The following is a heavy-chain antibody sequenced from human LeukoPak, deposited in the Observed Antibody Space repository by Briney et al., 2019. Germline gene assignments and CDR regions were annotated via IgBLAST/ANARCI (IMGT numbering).Heavy chain of an antibody. D-gene: IGHD3-22*01. CDR3: VRDHHRRLYDSQARDTFDI. J-gene: IGHJ3*02. CDR1: GFTFSSYA. CDR2: IHYDGSNN. V-gene: IGHV3-30*04. Sequence: GGSLRLSCAASGFTFSSYAMHWVRQAPGKGLEWVAFIHYDGSNNYYADSVKGRFTISRDNAKNSLYLQVNSLRAEDTAVYYCVRDHHRRLYDSQARDTFDIWGQGTMVTVSS.